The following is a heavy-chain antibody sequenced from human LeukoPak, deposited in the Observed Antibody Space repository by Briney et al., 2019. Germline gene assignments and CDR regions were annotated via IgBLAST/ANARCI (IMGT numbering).Heavy chain of an antibody. J-gene: IGHJ4*01. V-gene: IGHV4-59*01. D-gene: IGHD3-22*01. CDR3: ATTWYYDTRGYLFDD. CDR1: GVPISTYY. Sequence: SETLSLTCSVSGVPISTYYWSWIRQSPGKRLEWIAYVYYNGDIMYNPSPKSRVTISLDTSKNQFSLNMASVTAADTAVYFCATTWYYDTRGYLFDDWGHGTLVTVSS. CDR2: VYYNGDI.